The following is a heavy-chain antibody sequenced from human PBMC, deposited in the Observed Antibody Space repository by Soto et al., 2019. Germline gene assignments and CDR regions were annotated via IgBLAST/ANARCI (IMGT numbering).Heavy chain of an antibody. CDR1: GFTFSDHY. Sequence: PGGSLRLSCAASGFTFSDHYMSWIRQAPGKGLEWVSYISDSSSNTNYGDSVKGRFTISRDNAKNLLYLQMTSLRAEDTAVYYCAKGEGYKWNYEFDPWGQGTLVTVSS. CDR3: AKGEGYKWNYEFDP. CDR2: ISDSSSNT. D-gene: IGHD1-7*01. V-gene: IGHV3-11*06. J-gene: IGHJ5*02.